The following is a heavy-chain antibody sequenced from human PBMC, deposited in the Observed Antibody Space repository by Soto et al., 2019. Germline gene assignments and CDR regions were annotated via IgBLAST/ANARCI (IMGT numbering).Heavy chain of an antibody. CDR2: IDSDGTTT. D-gene: IGHD6-6*01. V-gene: IGHV3-74*01. CDR3: VSSEGSSISTY. J-gene: IGHJ4*02. CDR1: GLTLSRYW. Sequence: GGSLRLSCAASGLTLSRYWMHWVRQAPGKGPVWVSRIDSDGTTTHYADSVKGRFTVSRDNAKNTLFLQMNSLVTEDTAVYYCVSSEGSSISTYWGQGTLVTVSS.